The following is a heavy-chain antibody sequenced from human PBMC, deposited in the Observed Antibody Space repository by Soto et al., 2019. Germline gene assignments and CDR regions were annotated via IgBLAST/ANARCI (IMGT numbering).Heavy chain of an antibody. CDR3: ARDGEDKAAAAMVY. V-gene: IGHV1-3*01. Sequence: QVQLVQSGAEVKKPGASVRVSYKASGYTITCCAMHWVRQAPGQRPEWMGWFNAGDGDTKYSQNFQGRFTIIRDTSASTVYMELSSLRPEDTAVYYCARDGEDKAAAAMVYWGQGTLVTVSS. J-gene: IGHJ4*02. CDR2: FNAGDGDT. D-gene: IGHD6-13*01. CDR1: GYTITCCA.